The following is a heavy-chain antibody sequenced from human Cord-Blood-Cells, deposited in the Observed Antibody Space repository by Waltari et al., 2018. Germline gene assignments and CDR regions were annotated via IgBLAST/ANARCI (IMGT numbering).Heavy chain of an antibody. V-gene: IGHV1-8*01. D-gene: IGHD6-13*01. CDR2: MNPNSGNT. Sequence: WVRQATGQGLEWMGWMNPNSGNTGYAQKFQGRVTMTRNTSISTAYMELSSLRSEDTAVYYCASLMAAAGNYWGQGTLVTVSS. J-gene: IGHJ4*02. CDR3: ASLMAAAGNY.